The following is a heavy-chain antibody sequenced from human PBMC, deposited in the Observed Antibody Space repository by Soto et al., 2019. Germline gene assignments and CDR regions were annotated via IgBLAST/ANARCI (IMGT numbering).Heavy chain of an antibody. CDR1: GGSFNNYC. CDR2: VCPGGRT. J-gene: IGHJ4*02. Sequence: QVRLQQWGAGLVRPSETLSLTCAVYGGSFNNYCWSWIRQPPGKGLEWIGEVCPGGRTNYSPTLKREVRIAVEGSKNQFSLNVTSVTAADTAIYYCARGPLMSYYYGSGSRDRGYFDFWGQGSLVTVSS. V-gene: IGHV4-34*02. D-gene: IGHD3-10*01. CDR3: ARGPLMSYYYGSGSRDRGYFDF.